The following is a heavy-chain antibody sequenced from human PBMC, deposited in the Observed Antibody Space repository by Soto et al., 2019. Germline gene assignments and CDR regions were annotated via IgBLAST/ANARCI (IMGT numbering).Heavy chain of an antibody. D-gene: IGHD3-22*01. Sequence: PGGSLRLSCAGSGFTFINTGMSWVRQAPGQGLEWVSAITGNGDTTYYADSVKGRFTISRDNSKSTLYLQMNSLRAEDTAVYYCAKIDGYCDYWGQGTLVTVSS. CDR2: ITGNGDTT. CDR1: GFTFINTG. J-gene: IGHJ4*02. CDR3: AKIDGYCDY. V-gene: IGHV3-23*01.